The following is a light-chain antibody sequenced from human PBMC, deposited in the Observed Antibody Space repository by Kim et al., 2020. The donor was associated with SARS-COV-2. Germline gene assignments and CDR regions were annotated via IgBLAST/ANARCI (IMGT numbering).Light chain of an antibody. V-gene: IGKV3-20*01. CDR1: QRVSNSR. CDR3: QQYGASSLT. Sequence: PGKRASHSSRASQRVSNSRLAWYQHKPGQAPRLLIYDASSRATGITDRFSGSGSGTDFTLTISRLEPEDFAVYYCQQYGASSLTFGGGTKVDIK. J-gene: IGKJ4*01. CDR2: DAS.